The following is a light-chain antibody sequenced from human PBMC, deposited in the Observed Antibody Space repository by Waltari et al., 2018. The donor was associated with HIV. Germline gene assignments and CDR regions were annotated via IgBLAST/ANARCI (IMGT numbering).Light chain of an antibody. CDR1: QNINYW. V-gene: IGKV1-5*03. J-gene: IGKJ1*01. CDR3: QQYKSSSST. CDR2: KAS. Sequence: DIQMTQSPSTLSASVGDRVTITCRASQNINYWLAWYQQRPGKAPKLLIYKASSLESGVPSRFSGSGSGTEFSLTISSLQPDEFATEYCQQYKSSSSTFGQGTTVDIK.